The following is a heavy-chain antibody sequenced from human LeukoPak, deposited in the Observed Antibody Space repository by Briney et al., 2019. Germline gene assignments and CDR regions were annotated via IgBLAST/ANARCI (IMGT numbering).Heavy chain of an antibody. J-gene: IGHJ6*02. CDR3: AKELYCSGGSCSQYYYYYYGMDV. Sequence: GGSLRLSCAGSGFSFSRYSMNWVRQAPGKGLEWISYVNLGIGTMWDADSVKGRFTISGDDANNLLFLQMNSLRAEDTAVYYCAKELYCSGGSCSQYYYYYYGMDVWGQGTAVTVSS. CDR2: VNLGIGTM. D-gene: IGHD2-15*01. V-gene: IGHV3-48*01. CDR1: GFSFSRYS.